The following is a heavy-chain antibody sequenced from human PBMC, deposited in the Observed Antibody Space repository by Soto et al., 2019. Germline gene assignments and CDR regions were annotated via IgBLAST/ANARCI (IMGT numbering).Heavy chain of an antibody. J-gene: IGHJ4*02. CDR3: AHKGGGDRILDY. CDR2: IYWDDAK. D-gene: IGHD3-16*01. Sequence: QITLKESGPTLVKPTQTLTLTCTFSGFSLSASGVGVGWIRQPPGKALEWLAIIYWDDAKHYSPSLKRSLTIPKDTPKNPVALKMTNRDPVDTAPYSWAHKGGGDRILDYWGQGTLVTVSS. CDR1: GFSLSASGVG. V-gene: IGHV2-5*02.